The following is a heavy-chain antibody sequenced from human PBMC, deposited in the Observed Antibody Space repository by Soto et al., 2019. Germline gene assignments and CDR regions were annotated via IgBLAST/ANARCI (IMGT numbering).Heavy chain of an antibody. Sequence: SETLSLTCAVYGGSFSGYYWSWIRQPPGKGLEWIGEINHSGSTNYNPSLKSRVTISIDTSKNQFSLKLSSVTAADTAVYYCARGFEGYSYGYYFDYWGQGTLVTVSS. V-gene: IGHV4-34*01. CDR2: INHSGST. CDR1: GGSFSGYY. CDR3: ARGFEGYSYGYYFDY. J-gene: IGHJ4*02. D-gene: IGHD5-18*01.